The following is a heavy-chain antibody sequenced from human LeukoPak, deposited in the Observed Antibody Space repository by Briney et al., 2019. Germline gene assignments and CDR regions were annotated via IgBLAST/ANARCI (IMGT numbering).Heavy chain of an antibody. CDR2: IYWDGDK. CDR3: AHRPPPNWNDVFDY. CDR1: GGSISYYYW. V-gene: IGHV2-5*08. J-gene: IGHJ4*02. Sequence: TLSLTCSVSGGSISYYYWSWIRQPPGKALEWLALIYWDGDKRYNPSLESRLTITKDTSESQIVLTMTNMDPVDTATYYCAHRPPPNWNDVFDYWGQGTLVTVSS. D-gene: IGHD1-1*01.